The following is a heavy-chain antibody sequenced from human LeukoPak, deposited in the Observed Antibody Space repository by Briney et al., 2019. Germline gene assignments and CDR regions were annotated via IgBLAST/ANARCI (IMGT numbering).Heavy chain of an antibody. V-gene: IGHV4-59*01. CDR1: GGSISRYY. CDR2: VYYSGSP. D-gene: IGHD6-13*01. CDR3: ARVLAAAGTRDESYYYYYGMDV. J-gene: IGHJ6*02. Sequence: PSETLSLTYTVSGGSISRYYWSWIRQPPGKGREWIGYVYYSGSPNYNPPLKSRVTISVDTSKNPFSLKLSSVTAADTAVYYCARVLAAAGTRDESYYYYYGMDVWGQGTTVTVSS.